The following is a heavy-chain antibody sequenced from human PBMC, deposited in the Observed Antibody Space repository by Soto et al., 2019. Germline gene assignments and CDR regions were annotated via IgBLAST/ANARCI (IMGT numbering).Heavy chain of an antibody. V-gene: IGHV1-24*01. CDR2: VDPEDGDT. CDR1: GYTLTKLS. D-gene: IGHD1-1*01. CDR3: AIDSNNWFNWFDP. Sequence: ASVKVSCKVFGYTLTKLSIHWVRQAPGKGLEWMGGVDPEDGDTTYAQNFQGRVTMTEDTSTDTAYVELSSLKSEDTAVYYCAIDSNNWFNWFDPWGQGTLVTVS. J-gene: IGHJ5*02.